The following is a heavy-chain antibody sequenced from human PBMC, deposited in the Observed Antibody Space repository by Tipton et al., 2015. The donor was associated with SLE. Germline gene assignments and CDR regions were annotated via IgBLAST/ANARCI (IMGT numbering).Heavy chain of an antibody. D-gene: IGHD3-22*01. J-gene: IGHJ4*02. CDR1: GGSFSDYY. Sequence: LRLSCAVYGGSFSDYYWSWIRQPPGKGLEWIGEINHSGSTKYKPSLKSRVTISVDTSKKQFSLKLSSVTAADTAVYYRARLDDSSGFDYWGQGTLITVSS. V-gene: IGHV4-34*01. CDR2: INHSGST. CDR3: ARLDDSSGFDY.